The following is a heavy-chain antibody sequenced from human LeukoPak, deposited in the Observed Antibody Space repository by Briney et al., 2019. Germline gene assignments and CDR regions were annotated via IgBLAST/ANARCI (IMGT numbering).Heavy chain of an antibody. CDR2: INHSGST. D-gene: IGHD5-18*01. CDR1: GGSFSGYY. J-gene: IGHJ4*02. V-gene: IGHV4-34*01. Sequence: SETLSLTCAVYGGSFSGYYWSWIRLPPGKGLEWIGEINHSGSTNYNPSLKSRVTISVDTSKNQFSLKLSSVTAADTAVYYCARGDRIQLWLLYYFDYWGQGTLVTVSS. CDR3: ARGDRIQLWLLYYFDY.